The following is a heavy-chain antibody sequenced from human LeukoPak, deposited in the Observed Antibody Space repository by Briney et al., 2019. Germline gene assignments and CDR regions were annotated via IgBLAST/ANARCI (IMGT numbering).Heavy chain of an antibody. CDR1: GFTFSTYS. J-gene: IGHJ5*02. Sequence: GGSLRLSCAVSGFTFSTYSMNWVRQAPGKGLEWVSYINPSSTTIYYANSVKDRFTISRDNSKNTVFLQMNSLRVDDTAVYYCARGREAVAGTFDPWGQGTLVTVSS. D-gene: IGHD6-19*01. CDR2: INPSSTTI. CDR3: ARGREAVAGTFDP. V-gene: IGHV3-48*01.